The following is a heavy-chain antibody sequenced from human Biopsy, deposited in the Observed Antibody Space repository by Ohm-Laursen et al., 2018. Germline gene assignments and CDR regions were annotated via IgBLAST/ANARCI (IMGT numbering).Heavy chain of an antibody. J-gene: IGHJ6*02. D-gene: IGHD6-13*01. CDR3: ARTPILIVSAGLVYRHRRHLQGMDV. V-gene: IGHV2-70*11. CDR2: VDWVDYT. CDR1: GFSLSARGLC. Sequence: QTLTLTCSFSGFSLSARGLCVSWLRQAPGKAPEWLARVDWVDYTDSREALQTKLSISKDTSNDQVVLTVNNVDPADTATYYCARTPILIVSAGLVYRHRRHLQGMDVWGQGIAVTVS.